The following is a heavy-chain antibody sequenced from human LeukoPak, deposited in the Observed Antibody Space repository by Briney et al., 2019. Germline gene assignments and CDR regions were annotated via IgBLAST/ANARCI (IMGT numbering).Heavy chain of an antibody. J-gene: IGHJ4*02. D-gene: IGHD3-22*01. CDR2: ISGGGGST. Sequence: GGSLRLSCAVSGFTFSSYAMSWVRQAPGKGLEWVSAISGGGGSTYYADSVKGRFTISRDNSKNTLYLQMNSLRVEDTAIYYCAKSRYDSSGYYILYFFDYWGQGTLVTVSS. CDR1: GFTFSSYA. CDR3: AKSRYDSSGYYILYFFDY. V-gene: IGHV3-23*01.